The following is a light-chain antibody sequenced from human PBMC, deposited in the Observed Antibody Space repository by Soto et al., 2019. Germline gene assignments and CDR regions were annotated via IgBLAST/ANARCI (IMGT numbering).Light chain of an antibody. CDR1: QGVSSY. V-gene: IGKV1-27*01. CDR3: QKYDSVPFT. CDR2: AAS. J-gene: IGKJ3*01. Sequence: DIQMTQSPSSLSASVGDRVTITCRASQGVSSYLAWYQQKPGKVPKLLIYAASTLHSGVPSRFSGSGSGTEFTLTISSLQPEDVATDYCQKYDSVPFTFGPGTKVDI.